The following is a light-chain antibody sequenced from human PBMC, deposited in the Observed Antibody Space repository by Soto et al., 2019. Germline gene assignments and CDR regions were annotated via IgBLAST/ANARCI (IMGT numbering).Light chain of an antibody. Sequence: IQMTQSPSSLSASVGDRVTITCRASQSISTWLAWYQQKPGKAPKPLIYKASSLESGVPSRFSGSGSGTEFTLTISSLHPDDFATYYCQQYNSYSYTFAQGTKVDIK. CDR2: KAS. CDR3: QQYNSYSYT. CDR1: QSISTW. J-gene: IGKJ2*01. V-gene: IGKV1-5*03.